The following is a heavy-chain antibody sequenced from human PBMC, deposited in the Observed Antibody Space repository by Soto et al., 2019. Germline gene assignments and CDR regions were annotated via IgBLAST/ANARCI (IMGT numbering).Heavy chain of an antibody. Sequence: PSETLSLTCTVSGGSISSGDYYWSWIRQPPGKGLEWIGHIYYSGNTDYNPSLKSRVTIFVDTSKDQFSLKLSSVTAADTAVYFCARDRRSYYYYYGLGVWGQRTTVTVSS. V-gene: IGHV4-30-4*01. CDR1: GGSISSGDYY. CDR2: IYYSGNT. J-gene: IGHJ6*02. CDR3: ARDRRSYYYYYGLGV. D-gene: IGHD4-17*01.